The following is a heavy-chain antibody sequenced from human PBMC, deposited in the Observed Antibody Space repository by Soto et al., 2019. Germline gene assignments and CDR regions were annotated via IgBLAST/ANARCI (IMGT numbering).Heavy chain of an antibody. D-gene: IGHD2-15*01. J-gene: IGHJ4*02. CDR1: GFTFSSYG. CDR2: IWYDGSNK. CDR3: ASAGVVVAAPLDY. Sequence: QMQLVESGGGVVQPGRSLRLSCAASGFTFSSYGMHWVRQAPGKGLEWVAVIWYDGSNKYYADSVKGRFTISRDNSKNTLYLQMNSLRAEDTAVYYCASAGVVVAAPLDYWGQGTLVTVSS. V-gene: IGHV3-33*01.